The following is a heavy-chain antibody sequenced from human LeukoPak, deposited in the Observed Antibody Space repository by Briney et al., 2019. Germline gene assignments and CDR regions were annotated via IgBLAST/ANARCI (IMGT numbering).Heavy chain of an antibody. CDR3: HPLSYVSN. Sequence: PGGSLRPSCAVSAFTFSRRWMHWVRQAPGKGLVWLALINDDGTTNYADSVRGRFTASRDDAKNTVYLQMSSLRADDTAVYYCHPLSYVSNWGQGTLVTVSA. D-gene: IGHD3-22*01. V-gene: IGHV3-74*01. CDR2: INDDGTT. CDR1: AFTFSRRW. J-gene: IGHJ4*02.